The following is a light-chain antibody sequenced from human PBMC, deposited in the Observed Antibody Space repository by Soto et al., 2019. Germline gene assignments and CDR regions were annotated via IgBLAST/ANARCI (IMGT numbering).Light chain of an antibody. CDR2: GAS. CDR1: QSVSSTY. Sequence: DIVLTQSPGTLSLSPGERATLSCRASQSVSSTYLAWYQQKPGQAPRLLIYGASCRSTGIPDRFSGSGSGTYFTLTISRLEPEDVAVYYCQQYSSSFTFGPGTKVDIK. V-gene: IGKV3-20*01. J-gene: IGKJ3*01. CDR3: QQYSSSFT.